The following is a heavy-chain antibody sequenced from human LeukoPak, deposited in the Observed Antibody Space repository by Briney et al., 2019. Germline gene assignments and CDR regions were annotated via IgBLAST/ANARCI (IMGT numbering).Heavy chain of an antibody. Sequence: GGSLRLSCAVSGFTFSTYAMSWVRQAPGKGLEWVSAISGSGGSTYYADSVKGRFTISRDNAKNTLYLQMNSLRAEDTAVYYCARGPMVRTNLFDYWGQGTLVTVSS. CDR1: GFTFSTYA. CDR3: ARGPMVRTNLFDY. J-gene: IGHJ4*02. V-gene: IGHV3-23*01. D-gene: IGHD3-10*01. CDR2: ISGSGGST.